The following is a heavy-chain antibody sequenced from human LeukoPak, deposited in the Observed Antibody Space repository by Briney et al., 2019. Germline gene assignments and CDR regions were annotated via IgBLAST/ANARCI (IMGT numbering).Heavy chain of an antibody. V-gene: IGHV3-30*19. CDR2: ISYDGSNK. D-gene: IGHD2-15*01. J-gene: IGHJ6*02. CDR3: ARATEYCSGGSCYPYGMDV. Sequence: GGSLRLSCAASGFTFSSYGMHWVRQAPGKGLEWVAVISYDGSNKYYADSVKGRFTISRDNSKNTLYLQMNSLRAEDTAVYYCARATEYCSGGSCYPYGMDVWGQGTTVTVSS. CDR1: GFTFSSYG.